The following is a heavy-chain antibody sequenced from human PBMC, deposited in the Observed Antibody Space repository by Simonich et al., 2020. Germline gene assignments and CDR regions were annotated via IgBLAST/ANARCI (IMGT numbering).Heavy chain of an antibody. CDR2: SSSCSSDI. D-gene: IGHD3-16*01. CDR1: GFTFSSYS. Sequence: EWQWVESGGGLVKPGGSLRLSLAASGFTFSSYSRNWVRQAPGKGLGWVSASSSCSSDIYYADSVKGRFTISRDNAKNSLYLQMNSLRAEDTAVYYCARGRDWGIEGGDAFDIWGQGTMVTVSS. J-gene: IGHJ3*02. V-gene: IGHV3-21*01. CDR3: ARGRDWGIEGGDAFDI.